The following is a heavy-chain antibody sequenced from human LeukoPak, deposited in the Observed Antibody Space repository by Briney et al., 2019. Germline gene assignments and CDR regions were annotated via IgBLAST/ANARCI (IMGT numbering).Heavy chain of an antibody. CDR3: ARAPPRVAATLAFDY. CDR2: IIPIFGTA. V-gene: IGHV1-69*13. D-gene: IGHD2-15*01. J-gene: IGHJ4*02. Sequence: SAKVSCKASGGTFSSYAISWVRQAPGQGLEWMGGIIPIFGTANYAQKFQGRVTITADESTSTAYMELSSLRSEDTAVYYCARAPPRVAATLAFDYWGQGTLVTVSP. CDR1: GGTFSSYA.